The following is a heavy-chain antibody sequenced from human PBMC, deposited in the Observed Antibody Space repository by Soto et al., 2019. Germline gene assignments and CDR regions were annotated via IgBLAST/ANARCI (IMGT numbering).Heavy chain of an antibody. Sequence: QVQLQQWGAGLLKPSETLSLTCAVYGGSFSGYYWSWIRQPPGKGLEWIGEINHSGSTNYNPSLKIRVTIPVDTPKNQCSLKLRSVTAADTAVYYCARDYYGSGPPHILNYSYYGMDVWGQGTPVTASS. CDR2: INHSGST. J-gene: IGHJ6*02. CDR3: ARDYYGSGPPHILNYSYYGMDV. D-gene: IGHD3-10*01. V-gene: IGHV4-34*01. CDR1: GGSFSGYY.